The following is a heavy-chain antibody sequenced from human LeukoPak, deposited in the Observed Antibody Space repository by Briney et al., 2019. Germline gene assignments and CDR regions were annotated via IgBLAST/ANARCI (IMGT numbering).Heavy chain of an antibody. Sequence: PGGSLRLSCAASGFTFSRYWMQWVRHAPGKGLVWVSRIKGDGTTTSYVDSVNGRFTISRDNAKNTLYLQMNSLRAEDTAVYYCVRGDVFDIWGQGTMVTVSS. CDR2: IKGDGTTT. V-gene: IGHV3-74*01. CDR3: VRGDVFDI. J-gene: IGHJ3*02. CDR1: GFTFSRYW.